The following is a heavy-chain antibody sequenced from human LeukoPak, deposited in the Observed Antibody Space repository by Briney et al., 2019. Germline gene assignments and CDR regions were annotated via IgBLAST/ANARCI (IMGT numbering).Heavy chain of an antibody. CDR3: ARRDYDLLTGLLFRDY. CDR1: GGSFSGDF. Sequence: SETLSLTCAVYGGSFSGDFWSWIRQPPGKGLEWIGEINQSGSTNYNPSLKSRVTISIDTSKNQFSLTLSSVTAADTAVYYCARRDYDLLTGLLFRDYWGQGTLVTVSS. D-gene: IGHD3-9*01. CDR2: INQSGST. J-gene: IGHJ4*02. V-gene: IGHV4-34*01.